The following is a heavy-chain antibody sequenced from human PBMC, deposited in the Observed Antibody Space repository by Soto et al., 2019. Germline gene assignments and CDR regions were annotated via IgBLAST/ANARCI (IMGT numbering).Heavy chain of an antibody. V-gene: IGHV3-21*01. CDR3: ARHPPYGPLDY. Sequence: AWGSLRLSCAASGFTFSSYIMNWVRQAPGKGLEWVSSISSSSSYIYYADSVKGRFTISRDNAKNSLYLQMNSLRAADTAVYYCARHPPYGPLDYWGQGTLVTVSP. J-gene: IGHJ4*02. D-gene: IGHD4-17*01. CDR1: GFTFSSYI. CDR2: ISSSSSYI.